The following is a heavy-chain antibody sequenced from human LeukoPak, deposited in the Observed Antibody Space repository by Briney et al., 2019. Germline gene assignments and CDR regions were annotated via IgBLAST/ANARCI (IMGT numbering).Heavy chain of an antibody. J-gene: IGHJ6*04. D-gene: IGHD7-27*01. V-gene: IGHV3-30*02. CDR1: GFTFSSYG. Sequence: GGSLRLSCAASGFTFSSYGMHWVRQAPGKGLEWVAFIRYDGSNKYYADSVKGRFTISRDNSKNTLYLQMNSLRTEDTAVYYCAKDVSMGTLNWMDVWGKGTTVTVSS. CDR3: AKDVSMGTLNWMDV. CDR2: IRYDGSNK.